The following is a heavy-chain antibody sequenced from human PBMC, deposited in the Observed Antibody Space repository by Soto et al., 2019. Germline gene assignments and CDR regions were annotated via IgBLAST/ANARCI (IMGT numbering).Heavy chain of an antibody. Sequence: QVQLVQSGAEVKKPGASVKVSCKVSGYTFTNYGISWVRQTPGQGLEWMGWISTFDGSTNYAQKLQGRVTMTTDISTTTAYMDLRSLRSDDTAVYYCARDVGHYYDGSGYKIFFVYWGQGTLVTISS. J-gene: IGHJ4*02. CDR1: GYTFTNYG. CDR3: ARDVGHYYDGSGYKIFFVY. CDR2: ISTFDGST. D-gene: IGHD3-22*01. V-gene: IGHV1-18*01.